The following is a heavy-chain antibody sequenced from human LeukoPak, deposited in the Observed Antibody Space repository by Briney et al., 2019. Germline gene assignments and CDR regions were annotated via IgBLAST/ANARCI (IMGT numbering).Heavy chain of an antibody. CDR2: INHSGST. CDR3: ARRIAAAAHNWFDP. V-gene: IGHV4-34*01. CDR1: GGSFSGYY. D-gene: IGHD6-13*01. Sequence: SETLSLTCAVYGGSFSGYYWSWIRQPPGKGLEWIGEINHSGSTNYNPSLKSRVTISVDTSKNQFSLKLSSVTAADTAVYYCARRIAAAAHNWFDPWGQGTLVTVSS. J-gene: IGHJ5*02.